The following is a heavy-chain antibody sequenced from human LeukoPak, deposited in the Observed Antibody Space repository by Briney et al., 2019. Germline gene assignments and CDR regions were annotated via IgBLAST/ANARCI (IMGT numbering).Heavy chain of an antibody. V-gene: IGHV3-7*01. D-gene: IGHD1-26*01. Sequence: PGRSLRLSCAASGFTFSYYWMSWVRQAPGKGLEWVGNVKQDGSEKYYVDSVKGRFTISRDNAKNSRYLQMNSLRAEDTAVYYCATEREGGAFDIWGQGTMVTVSS. J-gene: IGHJ3*02. CDR3: ATEREGGAFDI. CDR1: GFTFSYYW. CDR2: VKQDGSEK.